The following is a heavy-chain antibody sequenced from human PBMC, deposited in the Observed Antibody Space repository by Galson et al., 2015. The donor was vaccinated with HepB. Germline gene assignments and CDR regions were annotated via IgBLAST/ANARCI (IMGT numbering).Heavy chain of an antibody. D-gene: IGHD5-12*01. V-gene: IGHV3-48*01. CDR3: ARDAGGYNSYYYYGMDV. J-gene: IGHJ6*02. CDR1: GFIFSSYS. CDR2: ISGSSSAT. Sequence: SLRLSCAASGFIFSSYSMNWVRQAPGKGLEWVSYISGSSSATYYADSVKGRFTISRDNSKNTLYLQMNSLRAEDTAVYYCARDAGGYNSYYYYGMDVWGQGTAVTVSS.